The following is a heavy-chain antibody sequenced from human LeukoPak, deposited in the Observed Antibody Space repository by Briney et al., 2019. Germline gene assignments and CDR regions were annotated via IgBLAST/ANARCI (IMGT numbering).Heavy chain of an antibody. V-gene: IGHV3-7*01. J-gene: IGHJ4*02. CDR1: EFTFMTSW. Sequence: PGGSLRLSCVASEFTFMTSWMSRVRQAPGKGLEWVANIKQDGSEKYYVDSVKGRFTISRDNAKNSLFLEMNSLRVDDTAVYYCAKWGRTYDILTGYSYWGQGTLVTVSS. D-gene: IGHD3-9*01. CDR3: AKWGRTYDILTGYSY. CDR2: IKQDGSEK.